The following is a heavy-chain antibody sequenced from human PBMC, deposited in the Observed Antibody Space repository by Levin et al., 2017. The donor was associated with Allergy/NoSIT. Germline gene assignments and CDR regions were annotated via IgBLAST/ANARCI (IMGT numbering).Heavy chain of an antibody. V-gene: IGHV3-15*07. J-gene: IGHJ4*02. Sequence: PGESLKISCAASGFAFINAWMNWVRQAPGKGLEWVGRIKSRNNGEITDYAAPVQGRFTISRDDSKNTLYLQMNSLKIEDTAVYYCSTDSITGGSYFLDYWGQGTLVTVSS. CDR1: GFAFINAW. CDR3: STDSITGGSYFLDY. D-gene: IGHD1-26*01. CDR2: IKSRNNGEIT.